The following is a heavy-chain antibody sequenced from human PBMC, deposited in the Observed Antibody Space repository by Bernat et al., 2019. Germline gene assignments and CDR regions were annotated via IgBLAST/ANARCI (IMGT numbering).Heavy chain of an antibody. Sequence: EVQLVESGGGLVEPGGSLRLSCAASGFSFNNAWMNWVRQAPGKGLEWVGRIKRKSDGGTVDYAAPVKGRFTISRDDSKNTVDLQMNSLKTEDTAMYYCTTDLRPSRMTVVADSSWGQGTLVTVS. CDR3: TTDLRPSRMTVVADSS. CDR1: GFSFNNAW. J-gene: IGHJ5*02. CDR2: IKRKSDGGTV. V-gene: IGHV3-15*07. D-gene: IGHD2-15*01.